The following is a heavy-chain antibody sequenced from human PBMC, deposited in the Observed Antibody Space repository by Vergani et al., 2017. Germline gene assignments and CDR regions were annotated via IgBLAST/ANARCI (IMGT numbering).Heavy chain of an antibody. V-gene: IGHV1-18*01. CDR3: ATPQTVTTGGMEV. Sequence: QVQLVQSGAEVKKPGASVKVSCKASGYTFTSYGISWVRQAPGQGLEWMGWISAYNGNTNYAQKFKGRVTIAADTSTDTAHLELSSLRSEDTAVYYCATPQTVTTGGMEVWGQGTTVIVSS. CDR1: GYTFTSYG. CDR2: ISAYNGNT. J-gene: IGHJ6*02. D-gene: IGHD4-17*01.